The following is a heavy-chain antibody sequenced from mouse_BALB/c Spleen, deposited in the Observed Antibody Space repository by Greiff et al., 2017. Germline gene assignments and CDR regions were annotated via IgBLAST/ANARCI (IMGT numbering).Heavy chain of an antibody. Sequence: VQLQQSGAELAKPGASVKMSCKASGYTFTSYWMHWVKQRPGQGLEWIGYINPSTGYTEYNQKFKDKATLTADKSSSTAYMQLSSLTSEDSAVYYCARKYGNFYYFDYWGQGTTLTVSS. CDR3: ARKYGNFYYFDY. CDR1: GYTFTSYW. V-gene: IGHV1-7*01. J-gene: IGHJ2*01. CDR2: INPSTGYT. D-gene: IGHD2-10*02.